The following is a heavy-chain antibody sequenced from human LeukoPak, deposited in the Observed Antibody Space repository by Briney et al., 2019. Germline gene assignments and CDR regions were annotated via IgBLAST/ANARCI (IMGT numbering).Heavy chain of an antibody. J-gene: IGHJ4*02. D-gene: IGHD6-6*01. Sequence: SETLSLTCTVSGGSISSSSDYWGWIRQPPGKGLEWIGSIYYSGNTYYNPSLKSRGTISLDTSKNQFSLKLSSVAAADTAVYYCARQSVRAIAIAARPGNYFDYWGQGTLVTVSS. CDR1: GGSISSSSDY. V-gene: IGHV4-39*01. CDR3: ARQSVRAIAIAARPGNYFDY. CDR2: IYYSGNT.